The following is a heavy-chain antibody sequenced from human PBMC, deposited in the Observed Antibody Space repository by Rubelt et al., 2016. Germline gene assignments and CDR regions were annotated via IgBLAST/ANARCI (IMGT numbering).Heavy chain of an antibody. CDR1: GGSISSSSYY. Sequence: QLQLQESGPGLVKPSETLSLTCTVSGGSISSSSYYWGWIRQPPGKGLEWIGEINHSGSTKYNRSLKMGVIISVETSKNQCSRKLSSATAADTAVYYCARGSGIYWGQGTLVTVSS. D-gene: IGHD3-10*01. V-gene: IGHV4-39*07. CDR3: ARGSGIY. J-gene: IGHJ4*02. CDR2: INHSGST.